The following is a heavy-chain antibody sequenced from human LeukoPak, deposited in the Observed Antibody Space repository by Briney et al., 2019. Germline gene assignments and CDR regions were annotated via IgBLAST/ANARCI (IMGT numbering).Heavy chain of an antibody. D-gene: IGHD3-3*01. CDR1: GFTFSSYW. Sequence: PGGSLRLSCAASGFTFSSYWMSWVRQAPGKGLEWVANIKQDGSEKYYVDSVKGQFTISRDNAKNSLYLQMNSLRAEDTAVYYCARDLRFSSDNFDYWGQGTLVTVSS. CDR2: IKQDGSEK. CDR3: ARDLRFSSDNFDY. V-gene: IGHV3-7*01. J-gene: IGHJ4*02.